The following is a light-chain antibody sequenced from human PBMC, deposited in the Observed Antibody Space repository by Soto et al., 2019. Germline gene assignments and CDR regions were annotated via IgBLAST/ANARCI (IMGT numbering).Light chain of an antibody. CDR2: EVS. J-gene: IGLJ3*02. CDR1: SSDVGGYNY. V-gene: IGLV2-14*01. Sequence: QSALTQPASVSGSPGQSITISCTGTSSDVGGYNYVSWYQQHPGKAPKLMIYEVSNRPSGVSNRFSGSKSGNTASLTISGLQAEDXXXXYCSSYTSSSTPYWVFGGGTKLTVL. CDR3: SSYTSSSTPYWV.